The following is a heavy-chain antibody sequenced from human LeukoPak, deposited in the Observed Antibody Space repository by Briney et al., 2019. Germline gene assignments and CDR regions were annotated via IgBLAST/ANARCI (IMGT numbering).Heavy chain of an antibody. J-gene: IGHJ3*01. Sequence: GGSLRLSCAASGFTFDSYAMSWVRQAPGKGLEWVSFISGGGAKTRYADSLRGQSTISRDKSINTLYLQMNILRPEDTAIYYCAKCSASYDNDAFDVWGQGTMVSVSS. V-gene: IGHV3-23*01. CDR3: AKCSASYDNDAFDV. D-gene: IGHD3-10*02. CDR1: GFTFDSYA. CDR2: ISGGGAKT.